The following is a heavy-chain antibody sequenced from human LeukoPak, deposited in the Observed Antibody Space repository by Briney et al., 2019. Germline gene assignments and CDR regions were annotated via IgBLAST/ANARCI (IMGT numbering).Heavy chain of an antibody. CDR3: ASNYYGSGSYHNEDY. CDR2: IRYDGSNK. Sequence: PGGSLRLSCAASGFTFSNYAMNWVRQAPGKGLEWVAFIRYDGSNKYYADSVKGRFIISRDKSKNTLYLQMNSLRAEDTAVYYCASNYYGSGSYHNEDYWGQGTLVTVSS. J-gene: IGHJ4*02. V-gene: IGHV3-30*02. D-gene: IGHD3-10*01. CDR1: GFTFSNYA.